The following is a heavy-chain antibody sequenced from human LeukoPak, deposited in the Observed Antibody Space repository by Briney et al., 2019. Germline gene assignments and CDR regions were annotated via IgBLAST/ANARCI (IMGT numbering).Heavy chain of an antibody. CDR1: GFTVSNYY. D-gene: IGHD6-13*01. V-gene: IGHV3-66*01. J-gene: IGHJ4*02. Sequence: GGSLRLSCAASGFTVSNYYMNWVRQAPGKGLEWVSVIYTGGSTYYADSVKGRFTISRDNAKNSLYLQMNSLRAEDTAVYYCARKGYSSSWWDYWGQGTLVTVSS. CDR2: IYTGGST. CDR3: ARKGYSSSWWDY.